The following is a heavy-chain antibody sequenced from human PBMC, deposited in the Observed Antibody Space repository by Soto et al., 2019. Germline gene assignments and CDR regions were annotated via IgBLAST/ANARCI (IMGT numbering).Heavy chain of an antibody. D-gene: IGHD2-21*02. Sequence: GPSVKVSFKATGYTFTSYCISWVLQSPGQGLEWMGWISAYNGNTNYAQKLQGRVTMTTDTSTSTAYMELRSLRSDDTAVYYCARAGVTTPNWFDPWGQGTLVTVSS. CDR1: GYTFTSYC. CDR2: ISAYNGNT. J-gene: IGHJ5*02. CDR3: ARAGVTTPNWFDP. V-gene: IGHV1-18*04.